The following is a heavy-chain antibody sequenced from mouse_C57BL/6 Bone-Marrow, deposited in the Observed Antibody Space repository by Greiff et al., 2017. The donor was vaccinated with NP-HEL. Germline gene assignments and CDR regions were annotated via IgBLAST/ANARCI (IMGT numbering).Heavy chain of an antibody. Sequence: EVHLVESGGGLVKPGGSLKLSCAASGFTFSDYGMHWVRQAPEKGLEWVAYISSGSSTIYYADTVKGRMTISRDNAKNTLFLQMTSLRSEDTAMYYCARQLRPHYYAMDYWGQGPSVTVSS. CDR3: ARQLRPHYYAMDY. CDR2: ISSGSSTI. V-gene: IGHV5-17*01. CDR1: GFTFSDYG. J-gene: IGHJ4*01. D-gene: IGHD3-2*02.